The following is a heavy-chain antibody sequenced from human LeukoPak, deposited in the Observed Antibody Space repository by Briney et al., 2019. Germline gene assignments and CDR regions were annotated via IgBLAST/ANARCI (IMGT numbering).Heavy chain of an antibody. CDR3: AKGYWYFDL. CDR2: IYPSDSDI. V-gene: IGHV5-51*01. Sequence: GESLKISCNGFGYSFTSYWIGWVRQMPGKGLEWMVIIYPSDSDIMYSPSFQGQVTISADTSLSTAYLQWSSLKTSDSAMYYCAKGYWYFDLWGRGTLLTVSS. CDR1: GYSFTSYW. J-gene: IGHJ2*01.